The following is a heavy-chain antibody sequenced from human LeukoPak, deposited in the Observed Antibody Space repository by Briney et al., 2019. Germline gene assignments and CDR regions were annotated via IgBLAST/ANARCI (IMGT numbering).Heavy chain of an antibody. D-gene: IGHD3-16*01. V-gene: IGHV3-30*04. J-gene: IGHJ4*02. CDR1: GFTFSSYA. CDR3: ARDQPGGGLDY. CDR2: LSYDGEDE. Sequence: GGSLRLSCAASGFTFSSYAMDWVRQAPGKGLEWVTFLSYDGEDEQYVDSVRGRFTGSRDNSKKTLYLQMNNLRPEDTAIYYCARDQPGGGLDYWGQGVLVAVSS.